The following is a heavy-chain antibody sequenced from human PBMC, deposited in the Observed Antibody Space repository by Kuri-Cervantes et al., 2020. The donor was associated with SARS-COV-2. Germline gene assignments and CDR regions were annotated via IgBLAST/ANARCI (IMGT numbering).Heavy chain of an antibody. CDR2: ISNSGSTI. Sequence: GGSLRLSCAASGFTFNSYEMNWVRQAPGKGLEWVSYISNSGSTIYYADSVKGRFTISRDDVKNSLFLQMNSLRAEDTAVYYCARPPPFYSDALDVWGQGTMVTVSS. V-gene: IGHV3-48*03. CDR3: ARPPPFYSDALDV. CDR1: GFTFNSYE. D-gene: IGHD2-15*01. J-gene: IGHJ3*01.